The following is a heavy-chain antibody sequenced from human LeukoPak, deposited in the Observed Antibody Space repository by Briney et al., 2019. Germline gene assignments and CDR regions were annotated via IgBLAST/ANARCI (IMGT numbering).Heavy chain of an antibody. V-gene: IGHV4-34*01. D-gene: IGHD3-9*01. Sequence: SETLSLTCAVYGGSFSGYYWSWISQPPGKGLEWIGEINHSGSTNYNPPLKSRVTISVDTSKNQFSLKLSSVTAADTAVYYCARGFGWSSRFDYWGQGTLVTVSS. CDR3: ARGFGWSSRFDY. J-gene: IGHJ4*02. CDR1: GGSFSGYY. CDR2: INHSGST.